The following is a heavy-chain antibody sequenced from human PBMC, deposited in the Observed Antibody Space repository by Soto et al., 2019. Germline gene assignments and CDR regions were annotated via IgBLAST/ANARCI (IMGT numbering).Heavy chain of an antibody. CDR3: AKEERSRAVTATRVYGMDV. V-gene: IGHV3-30*18. Sequence: QVNLVESGGGVVQPGRSLRLSCAASGFTFSDYGMHWVRQAPGKGLEWVAAISHDGSNKFYGDSVKGRFTISRDNSKNTLLLQTDSLRDEDTAVYFCAKEERSRAVTATRVYGMDVWGQGTTVAVSS. J-gene: IGHJ6*02. CDR1: GFTFSDYG. D-gene: IGHD2-21*02. CDR2: ISHDGSNK.